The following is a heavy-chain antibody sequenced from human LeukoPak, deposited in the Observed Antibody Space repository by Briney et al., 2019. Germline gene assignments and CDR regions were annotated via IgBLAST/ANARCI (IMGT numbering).Heavy chain of an antibody. V-gene: IGHV4-59*01. CDR1: GGFFGSYY. J-gene: IGHJ5*02. D-gene: IGHD5-24*01. CDR2: MFYTGST. Sequence: SETLSLTCTVSGGFFGSYYLSWIRQSPGKGLEWIGFMFYTGSTNYNPSVMSRVSISRDASKNHFSLKLNSLTAADTALYFCARGDDADGYLSTWGQGILVIVSS. CDR3: ARGDDADGYLST.